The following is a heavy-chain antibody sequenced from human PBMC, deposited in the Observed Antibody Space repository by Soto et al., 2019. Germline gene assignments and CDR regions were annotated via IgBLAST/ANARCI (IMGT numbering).Heavy chain of an antibody. D-gene: IGHD3-10*01. CDR1: GYTFTSYA. Sequence: QVQLVQSGAEVKKPGASVKVSCKASGYTFTSYAMHWVRQAPGQRLERMGWINAGNGNTKYSQKFRGRVTITRDRSASAAYMEVSSLRSEDTAVYYCARGPLLWGDVWGQGATVTVSS. J-gene: IGHJ6*02. V-gene: IGHV1-3*01. CDR3: ARGPLLWGDV. CDR2: INAGNGNT.